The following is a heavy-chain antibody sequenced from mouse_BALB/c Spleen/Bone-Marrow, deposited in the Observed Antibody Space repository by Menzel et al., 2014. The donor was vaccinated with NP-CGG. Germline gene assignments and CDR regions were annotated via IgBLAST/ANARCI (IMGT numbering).Heavy chain of an antibody. CDR2: INPGSGGA. Sequence: QVQLKQSGAELVRPGTSVKVSCKASGYAFTNYLIEWVKQRPGQGLEWIGVINPGSGGANYNEKFKGKATLTADKSSSTAYMQLSVALTSDDSAVYFCAREWTARAVDYWGQGTTLTVSS. D-gene: IGHD3-2*01. CDR1: GYAFTNYL. V-gene: IGHV1-54*01. CDR3: AREWTARAVDY. J-gene: IGHJ2*01.